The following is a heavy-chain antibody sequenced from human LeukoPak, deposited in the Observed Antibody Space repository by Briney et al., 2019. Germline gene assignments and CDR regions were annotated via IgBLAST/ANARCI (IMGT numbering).Heavy chain of an antibody. CDR3: GRCSSGSYNWFGP. J-gene: IGHJ5*02. D-gene: IGHD1-26*01. V-gene: IGHV4-39*01. Sequence: PSETLSLTCTVSGGSISSSSYYWAWIRQPPGKGLEWIGSMYYSGNTYYNPSLKSRVTISADTSKNQFSMKLSSVTAADTAVYYCGRCSSGSYNWFGPWGQGTLVTVSS. CDR2: MYYSGNT. CDR1: GGSISSSSYY.